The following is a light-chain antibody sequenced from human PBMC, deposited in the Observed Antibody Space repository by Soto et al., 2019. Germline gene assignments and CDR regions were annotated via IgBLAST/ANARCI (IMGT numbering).Light chain of an antibody. Sequence: DIQMTQSPSTLSASVGDRVTITCRASQSISSWLAWYQQKPGKAPKLLIYKASSLESGVPSRFSGSGSGTEFTLTISSLQTDDFATYYCQQYNSYSRTFGQGTRWIS. CDR1: QSISSW. CDR3: QQYNSYSRT. J-gene: IGKJ1*01. V-gene: IGKV1-5*03. CDR2: KAS.